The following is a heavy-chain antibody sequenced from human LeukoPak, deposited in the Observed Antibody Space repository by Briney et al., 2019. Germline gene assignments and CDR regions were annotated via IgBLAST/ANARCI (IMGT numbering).Heavy chain of an antibody. J-gene: IGHJ4*02. Sequence: ASVKVSCKASGYTFTSYHLHWVRQAPGQGLEWMGIINPSGGSPNYAQKFQGRVTMTRDTSISTAYMELSRLRSDDTAVYYCARPATIDSSGYYGFDYWGQGTLVTVSS. D-gene: IGHD3-22*01. V-gene: IGHV1-46*01. CDR2: INPSGGSP. CDR1: GYTFTSYH. CDR3: ARPATIDSSGYYGFDY.